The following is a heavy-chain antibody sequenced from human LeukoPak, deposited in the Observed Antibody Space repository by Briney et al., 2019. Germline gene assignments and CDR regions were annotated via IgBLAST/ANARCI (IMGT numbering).Heavy chain of an antibody. V-gene: IGHV3-23*01. D-gene: IGHD6-13*01. CDR3: AKCRGSSWPTSRCDL. J-gene: IGHJ5*02. CDR2: VSASGANT. Sequence: QTGGSLRLSCAASGFTFSNYAMSWVRQAPGKGLEWVSAVSASGANTYYADSVKGRFTISRDNSKNTLYLQMNSLRAEDTAVYHCAKCRGSSWPTSRCDLWGQGTLVTVSS. CDR1: GFTFSNYA.